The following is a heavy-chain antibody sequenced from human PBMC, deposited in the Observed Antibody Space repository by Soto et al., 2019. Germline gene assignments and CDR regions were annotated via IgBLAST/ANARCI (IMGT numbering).Heavy chain of an antibody. CDR1: GYSFTSYW. CDR2: IDPSDSYT. J-gene: IGHJ6*02. D-gene: IGHD2-2*01. Sequence: PGESLKISCKGSGYSFTSYWISWVRQMPGKGLEWMGRIDPSDSYTNYSPSFQGHVTISADKSISTAYLQWSSLKASDTAMYYCARRGRYCSSTSCYDYYGMDVWGQGTTVTVS. CDR3: ARRGRYCSSTSCYDYYGMDV. V-gene: IGHV5-10-1*01.